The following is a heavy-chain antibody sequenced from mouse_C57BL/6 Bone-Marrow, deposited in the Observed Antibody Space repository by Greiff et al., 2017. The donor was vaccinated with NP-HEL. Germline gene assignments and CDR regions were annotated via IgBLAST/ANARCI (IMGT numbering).Heavy chain of an antibody. CDR1: GFNIKDDY. V-gene: IGHV14-4*01. CDR2: IDPENGDT. J-gene: IGHJ3*01. D-gene: IGHD1-1*01. CDR3: TPHYCGSDVWFAF. Sequence: EVQLMESGAELVRPGASVKMSCTASGFNIKDDYMHWVKQRPEQGLEWIGWIDPENGDTEYASKFQGKATITADTSSNTAYLQLSSLTSEDTAVYYCTPHYCGSDVWFAFGGRGTRVTVTA.